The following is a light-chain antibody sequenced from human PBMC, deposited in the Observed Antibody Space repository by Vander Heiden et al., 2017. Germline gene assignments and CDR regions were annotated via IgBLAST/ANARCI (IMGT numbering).Light chain of an antibody. CDR3: QQSDSTPQT. CDR2: AAS. Sequence: DIQMTQSPSSLSASVGERVTITCRASQSISSYLNWYQQKPGKAPKLLIYAASSLQSGVPSRFSGSGSGTDFTLTISSLQPEDFATYYCQQSDSTPQTFGQGTKVEIK. V-gene: IGKV1-39*01. J-gene: IGKJ1*01. CDR1: QSISSY.